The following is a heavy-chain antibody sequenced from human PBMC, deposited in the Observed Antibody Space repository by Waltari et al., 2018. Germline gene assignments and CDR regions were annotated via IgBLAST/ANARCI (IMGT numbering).Heavy chain of an antibody. D-gene: IGHD6-6*01. CDR3: ANIAARQEDYYYYGMDV. CDR2: IYHSGST. CDR1: GYSLRSGYS. Sequence: QVQLQESGPGLVKPSETLSLTCTVSGYSLRSGYSWGWIRPPPGKGLEWIGSIYHSGSTYYNPSLKSRVTISVDTSKNQFSLKLSSVTAADTAVYYCANIAARQEDYYYYGMDVWGQGTTVTVSS. J-gene: IGHJ6*02. V-gene: IGHV4-38-2*02.